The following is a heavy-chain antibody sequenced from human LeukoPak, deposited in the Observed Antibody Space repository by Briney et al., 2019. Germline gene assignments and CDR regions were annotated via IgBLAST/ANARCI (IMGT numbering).Heavy chain of an antibody. CDR3: ARDLRDGYNFEPGY. Sequence: TGGSLRLSCAASGFTFSSYAMHWVRQAPGKGLEWVAVISYDGSNKYYADSVKGRFTISRDNSKNTLYLQMNSLRAEDTAVYYCARDLRDGYNFEPGYWGQGTLVTVSS. J-gene: IGHJ4*02. CDR1: GFTFSSYA. D-gene: IGHD5-24*01. V-gene: IGHV3-30-3*01. CDR2: ISYDGSNK.